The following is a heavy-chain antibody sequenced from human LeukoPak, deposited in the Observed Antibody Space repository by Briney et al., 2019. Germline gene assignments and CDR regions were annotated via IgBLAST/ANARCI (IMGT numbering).Heavy chain of an antibody. J-gene: IGHJ4*02. V-gene: IGHV1-69*13. CDR2: IIPIFGTA. Sequence: GASVKVSCKASGGTFSSYAISWVRQGPGQGLEWMGGIIPIFGTANYAQKFQGRATITADESTSTAYMELSSLRSEDTAVYYCASCSRGGSCYSFDYWGQGTLVTVSS. CDR3: ASCSRGGSCYSFDY. CDR1: GGTFSSYA. D-gene: IGHD2-15*01.